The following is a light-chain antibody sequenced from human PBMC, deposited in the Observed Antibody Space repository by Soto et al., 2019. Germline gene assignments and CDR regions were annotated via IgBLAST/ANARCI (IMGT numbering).Light chain of an antibody. CDR1: SSDIGGYNF. Sequence: QSALTQPASVSGSPGQAITISCTGTSSDIGGYNFVSWYHQHPGKAPKLMIYEVSNRPSGVSDRFSGSKSGNTASLTISGLQAEDEADYYCSSFRSGPPLFGTGTKVTVL. CDR2: EVS. J-gene: IGLJ1*01. CDR3: SSFRSGPPL. V-gene: IGLV2-14*01.